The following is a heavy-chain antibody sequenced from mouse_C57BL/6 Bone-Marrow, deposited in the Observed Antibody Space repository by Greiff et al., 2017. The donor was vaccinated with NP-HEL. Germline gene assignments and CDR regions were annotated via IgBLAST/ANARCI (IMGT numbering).Heavy chain of an antibody. D-gene: IGHD1-1*01. CDR2: IRSKSNNYAT. V-gene: IGHV10-1*01. J-gene: IGHJ4*01. Sequence: GGGLVQPKGSLKLSCAASGFSFNTYAMNWVRQAPGKGLEWVARIRSKSNNYATYYADSVKDRFTISRDDSESMLYLQMNNLKTEDTAMYYCVRHYHGSSYVSAMDYWGQGTSVTVSS. CDR3: VRHYHGSSYVSAMDY. CDR1: GFSFNTYA.